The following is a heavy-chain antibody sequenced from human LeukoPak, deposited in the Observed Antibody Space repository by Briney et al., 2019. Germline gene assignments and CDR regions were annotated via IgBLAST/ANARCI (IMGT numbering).Heavy chain of an antibody. CDR3: AGGGYCSSTSCYSVGRVFDY. Sequence: ASVKVSCKASGYTFTSYYMHWVRQAPGQGLEWMGIINPSGGSTSYAQKFQGRVTVTRDTSTSTVYMELSSLRSEDTAVYYCAGGGYCSSTSCYSVGRVFDYWGQGTLVTVSS. CDR1: GYTFTSYY. CDR2: INPSGGST. V-gene: IGHV1-46*01. D-gene: IGHD2-2*01. J-gene: IGHJ4*02.